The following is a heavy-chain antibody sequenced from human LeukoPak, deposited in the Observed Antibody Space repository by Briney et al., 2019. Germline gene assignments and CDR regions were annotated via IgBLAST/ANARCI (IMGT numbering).Heavy chain of an antibody. CDR2: IIPIFGTA. D-gene: IGHD2-2*01. V-gene: IGHV1-69*06. CDR3: ASGYCSSTSCYGGFDP. Sequence: SVKVSCKASGVTFSSYAISWVRQAPGQGLEWMGGIIPIFGTANYAQKFQGRVTITADKSTSTAYMELSSLRSEDTAVYYCASGYCSSTSCYGGFDPWGQGTLVTVSS. CDR1: GVTFSSYA. J-gene: IGHJ5*02.